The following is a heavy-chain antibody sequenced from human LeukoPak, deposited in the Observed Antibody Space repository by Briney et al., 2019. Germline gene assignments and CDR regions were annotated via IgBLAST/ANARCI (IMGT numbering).Heavy chain of an antibody. D-gene: IGHD2-2*01. J-gene: IGHJ3*02. Sequence: PSETLSLTCTVSGGSISSYYWSWIRQPAGKGLEWIGRIYTSGSTNYNPSLKSRVTMSVDTSKNQFSLKLSSVTAADTAVYYCARGLFFNPRAAADDAFDIWGQGTMVTVSS. CDR2: IYTSGST. V-gene: IGHV4-4*07. CDR1: GGSISSYY. CDR3: ARGLFFNPRAAADDAFDI.